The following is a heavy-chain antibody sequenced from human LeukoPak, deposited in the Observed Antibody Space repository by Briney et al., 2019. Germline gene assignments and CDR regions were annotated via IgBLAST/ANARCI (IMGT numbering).Heavy chain of an antibody. CDR2: IWYDGSNK. V-gene: IGHV3-33*06. J-gene: IGHJ4*02. D-gene: IGHD3-10*01. Sequence: GRSLRLSCAASGFTFSSYGMHWVRQAPGKGLEWVAVIWYDGSNKYYADSVKGRFTISRDNSKNTLYLQMNSLRAEDTAVYYCAKDKGVWVRGVVTDYWGQGTLVTVSS. CDR3: AKDKGVWVRGVVTDY. CDR1: GFTFSSYG.